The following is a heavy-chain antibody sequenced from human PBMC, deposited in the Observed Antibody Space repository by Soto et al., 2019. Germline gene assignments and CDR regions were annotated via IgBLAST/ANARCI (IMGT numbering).Heavy chain of an antibody. CDR2: IFYSGSI. CDR3: ARKIGYFDY. CDR1: GGSISSYY. D-gene: IGHD3-22*01. Sequence: SETLSLTCAVSGGSISSYYWSWIRQPPGKGLECIGGIFYSGSINYNPSLKSRVTISIDKSKNQFSLKLSSVTAADTAVYYCARKIGYFDYWGQGTLVTVSS. J-gene: IGHJ4*02. V-gene: IGHV4-59*12.